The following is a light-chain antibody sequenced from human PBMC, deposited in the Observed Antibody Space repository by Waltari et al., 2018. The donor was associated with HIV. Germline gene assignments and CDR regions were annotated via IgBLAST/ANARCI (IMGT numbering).Light chain of an antibody. CDR3: QQYYSLYT. V-gene: IGKV4-1*01. CDR2: WAS. Sequence: DIVMTQSPDSLAVSLGERATIHCTSSQSLLYSSNNKNYLAWYQKKSGQPPKLLIYWASTRESGVPDRFSGSGSGTDFTLTISSLQAEDVAVYYCQQYYSLYTFGQGTKLEIK. J-gene: IGKJ2*01. CDR1: QSLLYSSNNKNY.